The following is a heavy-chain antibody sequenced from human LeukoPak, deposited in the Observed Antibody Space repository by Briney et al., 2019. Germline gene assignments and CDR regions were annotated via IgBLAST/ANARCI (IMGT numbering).Heavy chain of an antibody. Sequence: SETLSLTCTVSGGSISSSSYYWGWIRQPPGKGLEWIGSIYYSGSTNYNPSLKSRVSISVDTSKNQFSLKLSSVTAADTAVYYCARSAYCSSTSCYSNYYYMDVWGKGTTVAISS. D-gene: IGHD2-2*01. CDR2: IYYSGST. CDR3: ARSAYCSSTSCYSNYYYMDV. J-gene: IGHJ6*03. CDR1: GGSISSSSYY. V-gene: IGHV4-39*07.